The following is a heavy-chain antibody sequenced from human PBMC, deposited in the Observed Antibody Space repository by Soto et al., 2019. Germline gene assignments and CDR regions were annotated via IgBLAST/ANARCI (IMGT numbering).Heavy chain of an antibody. J-gene: IGHJ4*02. CDR3: ARRQWLRIFDC. CDR1: GGYSIGYY. D-gene: IGHD5-12*01. V-gene: IGHV4-34*01. CDR2: INHSGST. Sequence: SVTLCLTCAVYGGYSIGYYWSWIRQPPGKGLEWIGEINHSGSTNYNPSLKSRVTISVDTSKNQFSLKLSSLTAADTAVYYCARRQWLRIFDCWGQGTLVTVSS.